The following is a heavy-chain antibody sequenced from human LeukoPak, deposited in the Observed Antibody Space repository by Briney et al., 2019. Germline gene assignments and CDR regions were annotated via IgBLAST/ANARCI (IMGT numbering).Heavy chain of an antibody. CDR1: GDSVSSNSAA. V-gene: IGHV6-1*01. CDR2: TYYRSKWYN. CDR3: ARMGSSGWYALPYGMDV. J-gene: IGHJ6*02. D-gene: IGHD6-19*01. Sequence: SQTLSLTCAISGDSVSSNSAAWNWIRQSPSRGLEWLGRTYYRSKWYNDYVVSVKSRITINPDTSKNQFSLQLNSVTPEDTAVYYCARMGSSGWYALPYGMDVWGQGTTVTVSS.